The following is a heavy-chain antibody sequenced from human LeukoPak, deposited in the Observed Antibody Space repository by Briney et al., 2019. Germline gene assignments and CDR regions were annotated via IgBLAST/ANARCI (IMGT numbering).Heavy chain of an antibody. CDR1: GGSISSYY. Sequence: SETPSLTCTVSGGSISSYYWSWIRQPPGKGLEWIGYIYYSGSTNYNPSLKSRVTISVDTSKNQFSLKLSSVTAADTAVYYCARSFLSYSSGWHDYWGQGTLVTVSS. D-gene: IGHD6-19*01. J-gene: IGHJ4*02. CDR2: IYYSGST. CDR3: ARSFLSYSSGWHDY. V-gene: IGHV4-59*01.